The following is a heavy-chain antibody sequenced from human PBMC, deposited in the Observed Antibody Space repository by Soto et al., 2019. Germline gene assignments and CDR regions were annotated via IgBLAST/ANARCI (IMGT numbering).Heavy chain of an antibody. J-gene: IGHJ4*02. CDR3: TTVAHIVVVTATRDY. CDR2: IKSKTDGGTT. D-gene: IGHD2-21*02. V-gene: IGHV3-15*07. CDR1: GLTFSNAW. Sequence: EVQLVESGGGLVKPGGSLRLSCAASGLTFSNAWMNWVRQAPGKGLEWVGRIKSKTDGGTTDYAAPVKGRFTISRDDSKNTLYLQMNSLKTEDTAVYYCTTVAHIVVVTATRDYWGQGTLVTVSS.